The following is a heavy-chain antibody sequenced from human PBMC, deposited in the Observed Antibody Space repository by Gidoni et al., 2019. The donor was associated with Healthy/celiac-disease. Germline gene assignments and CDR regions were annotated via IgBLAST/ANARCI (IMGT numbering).Heavy chain of an antibody. CDR3: ARGGSGGLNFDY. V-gene: IGHV1-3*01. J-gene: IGHJ4*02. CDR2: INAGNGNT. D-gene: IGHD6-19*01. Sequence: QVQLVQSGAEVKKPGASVKVSCKASGYTFTSYAMHWVRQAPGQRLEWMGWINAGNGNTKYSQKFQGRVTITRDTSASTAYMELSSLRSEDTAVYYCARGGSGGLNFDYWGQGTLVTVSS. CDR1: GYTFTSYA.